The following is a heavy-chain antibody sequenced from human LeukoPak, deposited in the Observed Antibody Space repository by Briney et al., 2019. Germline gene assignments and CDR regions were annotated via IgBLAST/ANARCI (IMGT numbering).Heavy chain of an antibody. J-gene: IGHJ4*02. Sequence: PSETLSLTCTVSGNSIISAYYWGWIRQPPGTGLEWIGNIYHTGTAYYNPSLKSRVTISVDTSTNQFSLKLSSVTAADTAVYYCARRNYAFYCSDHWGQGTLVIVSS. V-gene: IGHV4-38-2*02. CDR3: ARRNYAFYCSDH. CDR2: IYHTGTA. CDR1: GNSIISAYY. D-gene: IGHD3-3*02.